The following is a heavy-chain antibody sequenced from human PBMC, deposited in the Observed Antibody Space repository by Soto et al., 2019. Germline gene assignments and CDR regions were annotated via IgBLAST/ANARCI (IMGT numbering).Heavy chain of an antibody. V-gene: IGHV3-21*01. D-gene: IGHD1-26*01. CDR3: ARGAYSGSYLLY. Sequence: GGSLRLSCAASGFTFSSYSMNWVRQAPGKGLEWVSSISSSSSYIYYADSVKGRFTISRDNAKNSLYLQMNSLRAEDAAVYYCARGAYSGSYLLYWGQGTLVTVSS. CDR2: ISSSSSYI. CDR1: GFTFSSYS. J-gene: IGHJ4*02.